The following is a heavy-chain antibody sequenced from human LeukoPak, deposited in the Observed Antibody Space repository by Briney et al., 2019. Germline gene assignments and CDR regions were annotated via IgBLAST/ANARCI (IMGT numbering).Heavy chain of an antibody. V-gene: IGHV3-11*05. J-gene: IGHJ4*02. CDR1: GFIFSDYY. CDR3: ARVSGTYYVDY. CDR2: ISSSSHYT. D-gene: IGHD1-26*01. Sequence: GSLRLSCAASGFIFSDYYMTWIRQAPGKGLEWVSYISSSSHYTTYADSVKARFTISRDNAKNSLYLQMNSLRAEDTALYYCARVSGTYYVDYWGQGTLVTVSS.